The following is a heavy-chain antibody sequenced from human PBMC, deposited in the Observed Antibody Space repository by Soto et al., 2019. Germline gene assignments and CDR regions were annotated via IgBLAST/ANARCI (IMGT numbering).Heavy chain of an antibody. D-gene: IGHD3-9*01. V-gene: IGHV1-3*01. CDR2: INAGNGNT. CDR3: ARARYDYDILAGYYGVNWFDP. Sequence: QVQLVQSGAEVKKPGASVKVSCKASGYTFTSYAMHWVRQAPGQRLEWMGWINAGNGNTKYSQKFQGRVTITRDTSASTDYMELSSLRSEDTAVYYCARARYDYDILAGYYGVNWFDPWGQGTLVTVSS. J-gene: IGHJ5*02. CDR1: GYTFTSYA.